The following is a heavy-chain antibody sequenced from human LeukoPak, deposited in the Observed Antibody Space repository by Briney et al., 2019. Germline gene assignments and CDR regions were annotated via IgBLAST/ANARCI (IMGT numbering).Heavy chain of an antibody. D-gene: IGHD3-22*01. J-gene: IGHJ3*02. V-gene: IGHV4-34*01. CDR1: GGSFSGYY. CDR3: ARHSIAWLLQVHAFDI. CDR2: INHSGST. Sequence: SSETLSLTCAVYGGSFSGYYWSWIRQPPGKGLEWIGEINHSGSTNYNPSLKSRVTISVDTSKNQFSLKLSSVTAADTAVYYCARHSIAWLLQVHAFDIWGQGTMVTVSS.